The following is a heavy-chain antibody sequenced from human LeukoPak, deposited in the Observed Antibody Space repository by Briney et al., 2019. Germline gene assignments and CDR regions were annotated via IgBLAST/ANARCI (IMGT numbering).Heavy chain of an antibody. CDR1: GFTFSSYS. CDR3: AREELKDSDGCSDY. V-gene: IGHV3-21*01. D-gene: IGHD1-26*01. J-gene: IGHJ4*02. CDR2: ISSSSSYI. Sequence: GGSLRLSCAASGFTFSSYSMNWVRLAPGKGLEWVSSISSSSSYIYYADSVKGRFPIPRGHAKNSLYLQMSSLRAEDTAVYYCAREELKDSDGCSDYWGQGTGVTVSS.